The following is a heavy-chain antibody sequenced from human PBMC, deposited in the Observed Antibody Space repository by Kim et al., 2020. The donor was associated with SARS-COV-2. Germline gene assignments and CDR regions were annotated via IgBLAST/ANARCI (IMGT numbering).Heavy chain of an antibody. Sequence: ASVKVSCKASGYTFTSYGISWVRQAPGQGLEWMGWISAYNGNTNYAQKLQGRVTMTTDTSTSTAYMELRSLRSDDTAVYYCATVPPRLRYFDWPKYFDYWGQGTLVTVSS. CDR2: ISAYNGNT. V-gene: IGHV1-18*01. CDR3: ATVPPRLRYFDWPKYFDY. D-gene: IGHD3-9*01. CDR1: GYTFTSYG. J-gene: IGHJ4*02.